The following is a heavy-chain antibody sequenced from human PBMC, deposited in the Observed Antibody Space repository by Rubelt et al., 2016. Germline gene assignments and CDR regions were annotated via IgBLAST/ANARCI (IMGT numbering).Heavy chain of an antibody. Sequence: VQLVESGGGVVQPGGSLRLSCAASGFTFSGHGMYWLRQAPGKGLEWVAVVSFDGSNSFYAESVTGRFTITRDNSRDTVSLQMSNVRHEDTGLYYCAKDLKIFGVVPRTWLDRWGQGTLVTVSS. CDR3: AKDLKIFGVVPRTWLDR. CDR2: VSFDGSNS. D-gene: IGHD3-3*01. CDR1: GFTFSGHG. V-gene: IGHV3-30*18. J-gene: IGHJ5*02.